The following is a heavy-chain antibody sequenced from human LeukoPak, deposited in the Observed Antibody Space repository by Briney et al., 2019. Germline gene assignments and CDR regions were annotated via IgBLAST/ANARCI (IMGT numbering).Heavy chain of an antibody. D-gene: IGHD4-17*01. Sequence: PGGSLRLSCAASGFTFSNAWMSWVRQAPGKGLEWVGRIKSKTDGGTTDYAAPVKGRFTISRDDSKNTLYLQMNSLKTEDTAVYYCTTASDYGDPYYFDYWGQGTLVTVSS. CDR2: IKSKTDGGTT. CDR3: TTASDYGDPYYFDY. V-gene: IGHV3-15*01. CDR1: GFTFSNAW. J-gene: IGHJ4*02.